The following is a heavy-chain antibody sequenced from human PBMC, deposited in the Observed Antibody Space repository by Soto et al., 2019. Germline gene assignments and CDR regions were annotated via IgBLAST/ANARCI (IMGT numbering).Heavy chain of an antibody. CDR1: GGSISSSSYY. CDR3: ARHRTAPEVVAKYQLHDTVTGLGY. D-gene: IGHD2-2*01. Sequence: QLQLQESGPGLVKPSETLSLTCTVSGGSISSSSYYWGWIRQPPGKGLEWIGSIYYSGSTYYNPSLKSRVTISVDTSKNQFPLKLSSVTAADTAVYYCARHRTAPEVVAKYQLHDTVTGLGYWGQGTLVTVSS. V-gene: IGHV4-39*01. J-gene: IGHJ4*02. CDR2: IYYSGST.